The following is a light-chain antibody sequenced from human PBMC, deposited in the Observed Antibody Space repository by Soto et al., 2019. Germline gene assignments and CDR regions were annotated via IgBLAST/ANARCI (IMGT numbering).Light chain of an antibody. CDR2: AAS. J-gene: IGKJ1*01. CDR1: QTVTSNF. CDR3: QQYSTSPWT. V-gene: IGKV3-20*01. Sequence: EIGLTQSPGTLSLSPGERAILSCRASQTVTSNFLAWYQQKPAQAPRLLIYAASYRATGIPDRFSGSGSATDFTLTISRLEPEDFAMYFCQQYSTSPWTFGQGTKLEIK.